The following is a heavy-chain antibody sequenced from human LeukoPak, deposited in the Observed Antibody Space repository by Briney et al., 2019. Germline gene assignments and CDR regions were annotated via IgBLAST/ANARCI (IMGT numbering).Heavy chain of an antibody. CDR2: IHTSGIT. CDR3: ARRRWLQLFDY. D-gene: IGHD5-24*01. CDR1: GGSISSYY. J-gene: IGHJ4*02. V-gene: IGHV4-4*07. Sequence: SETLSLTCTVSGGSISSYYYSWIRQPAGKGLEWIGRIHTSGITNYNPSLKSRVTMSVDTSKNQFSLKLSSVTAADTAVYYCARRRWLQLFDYWGQGTLVTVSS.